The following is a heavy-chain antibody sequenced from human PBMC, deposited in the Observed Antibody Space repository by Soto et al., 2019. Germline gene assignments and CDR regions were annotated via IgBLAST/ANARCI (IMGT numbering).Heavy chain of an antibody. D-gene: IGHD1-26*01. CDR1: GYTFTSYY. CDR3: ARDSGSFLGSAMDV. V-gene: IGHV1-46*01. J-gene: IGHJ6*02. Sequence: QGQLVQSGAEVKKPGASVKLSCKASGYTFTSYYLHWVRQAPGQGLEWMGLINPKYGTTVKAQKVQDRVSMTKDTCKSTVYMDLGSLRSDDTAVYYCARDSGSFLGSAMDVWGQGTTVTVSS. CDR2: INPKYGTT.